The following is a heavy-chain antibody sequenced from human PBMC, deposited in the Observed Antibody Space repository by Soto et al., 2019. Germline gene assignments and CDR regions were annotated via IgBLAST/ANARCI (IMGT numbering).Heavy chain of an antibody. CDR1: GFTFSSYV. Sequence: GGSRSLSGPASGFTFSSYVMSCVRQAPGKGLDWVSACSGTAGTKSCADSVKGRFTISRDNSKHTLYLHMNSLRAEDTAVYYCAKSPEGHYYDSSGYLWFDPWGQGT. CDR2: CSGTAGTK. CDR3: AKSPEGHYYDSSGYLWFDP. J-gene: IGHJ5*02. D-gene: IGHD3-22*01. V-gene: IGHV3-23*01.